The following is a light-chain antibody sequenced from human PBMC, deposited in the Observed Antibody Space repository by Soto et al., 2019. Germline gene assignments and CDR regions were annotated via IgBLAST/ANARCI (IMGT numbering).Light chain of an antibody. CDR3: QQYSNWPRT. Sequence: EIVLTQSPGTLSLSPGERATLSCRASQSVSSSYLAWYQQKPGQAPRLLIYGASSRATGIPDRFSGSGSGTDFTLTISSLQSEDFAVYYCQQYSNWPRTFGQGTRVEIK. CDR1: QSVSSSY. CDR2: GAS. J-gene: IGKJ1*01. V-gene: IGKV3-20*01.